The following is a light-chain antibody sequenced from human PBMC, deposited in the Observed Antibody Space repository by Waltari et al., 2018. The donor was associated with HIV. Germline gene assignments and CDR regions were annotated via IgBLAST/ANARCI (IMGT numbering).Light chain of an antibody. Sequence: QSVLTQPPSASGTPGQRVTISCSGSSSNIGRNYVYWYQQLPGSAPQILIYRNNQRPSGVPDRFSGSKSGTSASLAISGLRSEDEADYYCAVWNDSLSGYVFGTGTKVTV. CDR2: RNN. V-gene: IGLV1-47*01. J-gene: IGLJ1*01. CDR3: AVWNDSLSGYV. CDR1: SSNIGRNY.